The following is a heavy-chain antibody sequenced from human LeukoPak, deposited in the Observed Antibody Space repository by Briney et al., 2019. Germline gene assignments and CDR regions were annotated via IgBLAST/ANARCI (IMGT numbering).Heavy chain of an antibody. Sequence: ASVKVSCKASGYTFTSYYMHWVRQAPGQGLEWMGIINPSGGSTSYAQKSQGRVTMTRDTSTSTVYMELSSLRSEDTAVYYCARGAQGSGGSYYFDYWGQGTLVTVSS. V-gene: IGHV1-46*01. D-gene: IGHD2-15*01. CDR3: ARGAQGSGGSYYFDY. CDR2: INPSGGST. CDR1: GYTFTSYY. J-gene: IGHJ4*02.